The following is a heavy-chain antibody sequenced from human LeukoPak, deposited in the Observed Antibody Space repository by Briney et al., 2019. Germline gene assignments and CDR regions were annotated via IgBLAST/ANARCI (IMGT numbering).Heavy chain of an antibody. Sequence: ASVKVSCKASGYTFTGYYMHWVRQAPGQGLEWMGWINPNSGGTNYAQKFQGRVTMTRDTSISTAYMELSRLRSDDTAVYYCARLYCSGGSCHSGYYYYGMDVWGQGTTVTVSS. CDR3: ARLYCSGGSCHSGYYYYGMDV. CDR1: GYTFTGYY. J-gene: IGHJ6*02. V-gene: IGHV1-2*02. CDR2: INPNSGGT. D-gene: IGHD2-15*01.